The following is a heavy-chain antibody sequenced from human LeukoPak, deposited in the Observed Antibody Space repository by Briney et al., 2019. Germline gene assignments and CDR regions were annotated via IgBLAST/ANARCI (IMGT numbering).Heavy chain of an antibody. D-gene: IGHD4-23*01. CDR1: GFTFSGSA. Sequence: GGSLRLSCAASGFTFSGSAMHWVRQASGKGLEWVGRIRSKANSYATAYAASVKGRFTISRDDSKNTAYLRMNSLKTEDTAVYYCTRRAPNGVKEGFDYWGQGTLVTVSS. CDR2: IRSKANSYAT. J-gene: IGHJ4*02. V-gene: IGHV3-73*01. CDR3: TRRAPNGVKEGFDY.